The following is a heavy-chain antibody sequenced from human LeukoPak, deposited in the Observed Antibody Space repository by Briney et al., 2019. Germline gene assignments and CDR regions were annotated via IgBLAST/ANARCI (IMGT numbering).Heavy chain of an antibody. CDR2: ISAYNGNT. CDR3: AKDSDYYDSSGYLADY. D-gene: IGHD3-22*01. J-gene: IGHJ4*02. CDR1: GYTFTSYG. Sequence: ASVKVSCKASGYTFTSYGISWVRQAPGQGLEWMGWISAYNGNTNYAQKLQGRVTMTTDTSTSTAYMELRSLRSDDTAVYYCAKDSDYYDSSGYLADYWGQGTLVTVSS. V-gene: IGHV1-18*01.